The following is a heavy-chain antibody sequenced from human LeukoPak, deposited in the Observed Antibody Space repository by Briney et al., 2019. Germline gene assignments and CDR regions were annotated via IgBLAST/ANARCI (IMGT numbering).Heavy chain of an antibody. D-gene: IGHD6-13*01. V-gene: IGHV4-34*01. J-gene: IGHJ2*01. Sequence: PSETLSLTCAVYGGSFSGYYWSWIRQPPGKGLEWIGEINHSGSTNYNPSLKSRVTISVDTSKNQFSLKLSSVTAADTAVYYCARGRGAAGTRWYFDLWGRGTLVTVSS. CDR3: ARGRGAAGTRWYFDL. CDR1: GGSFSGYY. CDR2: INHSGST.